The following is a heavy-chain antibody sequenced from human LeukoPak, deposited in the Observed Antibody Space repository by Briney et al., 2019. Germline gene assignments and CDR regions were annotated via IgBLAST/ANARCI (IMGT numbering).Heavy chain of an antibody. Sequence: GSLRLSCAASGFSFTAYSMNWVRQAPGRGPEWISYIGPGGDIYYADSVTGRFTVSRDTAKNSLYLQMNGLKVEDTAVYYCARRFDSWGQGTLVTVSS. CDR1: GFSFTAYS. CDR3: ARRFDS. J-gene: IGHJ4*02. V-gene: IGHV3-48*01. CDR2: IGPGGDI.